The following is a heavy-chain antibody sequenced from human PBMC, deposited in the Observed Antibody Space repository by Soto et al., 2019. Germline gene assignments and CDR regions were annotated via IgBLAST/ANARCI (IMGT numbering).Heavy chain of an antibody. D-gene: IGHD4-17*01. CDR3: ARVSSYGAYDLYYYGIDV. Sequence: GGSLRLSCAASGFTFSSYWMHWVRQAPGKGLVWVSRINSDGSSTSYADSVKGRFTISRDNAKNTLYLQMNSLRAEDTAVYYCARVSSYGAYDLYYYGIDVWGEGTTVTVYS. V-gene: IGHV3-74*01. CDR1: GFTFSSYW. J-gene: IGHJ6*04. CDR2: INSDGSST.